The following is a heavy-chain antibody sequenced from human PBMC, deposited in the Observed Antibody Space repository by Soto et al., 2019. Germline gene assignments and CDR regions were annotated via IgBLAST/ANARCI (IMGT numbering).Heavy chain of an antibody. Sequence: PGGSLRLSCAASGFTFSSYAMSWVRQAPGKGLEWVSAISGSGGSTYYADSVKGRFTISRDNSKNTLYLQMNSLRAEDTAVYYCAKDLQKYGSGSPYYWGQGTLVTVSS. CDR1: GFTFSSYA. J-gene: IGHJ4*02. CDR2: ISGSGGST. V-gene: IGHV3-23*01. D-gene: IGHD3-10*01. CDR3: AKDLQKYGSGSPYY.